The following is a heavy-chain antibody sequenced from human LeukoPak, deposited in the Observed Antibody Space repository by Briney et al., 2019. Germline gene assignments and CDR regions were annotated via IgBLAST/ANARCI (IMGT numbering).Heavy chain of an antibody. CDR2: ISPNTGDT. J-gene: IGHJ6*03. D-gene: IGHD1-20*01. V-gene: IGHV1-2*02. CDR3: ASPRHNWNYPDV. CDR1: GYAFTDYY. Sequence: ASVKVSCKASGYAFTDYYLHWVRQAPGQGLEWMGWISPNTGDTNYAQKFQGRVTMTRDTSITTAYLEVSSLRTDDTAVYYCASPRHNWNYPDVWGKGTTVTVSS.